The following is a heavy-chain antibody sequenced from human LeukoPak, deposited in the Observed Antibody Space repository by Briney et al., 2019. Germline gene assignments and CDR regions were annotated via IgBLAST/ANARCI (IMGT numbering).Heavy chain of an antibody. Sequence: GESVKISCKGSGYSFTSYWIGWVRQMPGKGLEWMGIIYPGDSDTRYSPSFQGQVTISADKPISTAYLQWSSLKASDTAMYYCARRNNRYYYDSSGSRADAFDIWGQGTMVTVSS. D-gene: IGHD3-22*01. J-gene: IGHJ3*02. V-gene: IGHV5-51*04. CDR2: IYPGDSDT. CDR1: GYSFTSYW. CDR3: ARRNNRYYYDSSGSRADAFDI.